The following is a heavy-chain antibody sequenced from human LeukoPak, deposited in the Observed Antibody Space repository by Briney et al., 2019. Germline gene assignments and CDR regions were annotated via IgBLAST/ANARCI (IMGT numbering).Heavy chain of an antibody. V-gene: IGHV1-2*02. J-gene: IGHJ4*02. CDR3: ARALYIAARPDY. Sequence: ASVKVSCKASGYTFTGYYMHWVRQAPGQGVEWMGWINPNSGGTNYAQKFQGRVTMTTDTSISTAYMELSRLRSDDTAVYYCARALYIAARPDYWGQGTLVTVSS. D-gene: IGHD6-6*01. CDR2: INPNSGGT. CDR1: GYTFTGYY.